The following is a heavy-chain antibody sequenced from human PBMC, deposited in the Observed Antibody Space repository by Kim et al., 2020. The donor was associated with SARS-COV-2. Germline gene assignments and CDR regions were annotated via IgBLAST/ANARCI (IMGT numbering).Heavy chain of an antibody. V-gene: IGHV3-7*01. CDR1: EFSFSGYW. Sequence: VGSLRLSCAASEFSFSGYWMSWVRQAPGKGPEWVAKIKQDGSEKYYVDSVKGRLTISRDNTKNSLFLQMNSLRAEDTAVYYCARGGSMYFDLWGRGTLVTVSS. J-gene: IGHJ2*01. CDR3: ARGGSMYFDL. CDR2: IKQDGSEK. D-gene: IGHD3-10*01.